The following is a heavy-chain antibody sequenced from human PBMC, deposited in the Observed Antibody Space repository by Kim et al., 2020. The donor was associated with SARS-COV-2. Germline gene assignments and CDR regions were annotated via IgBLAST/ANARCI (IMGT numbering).Heavy chain of an antibody. Sequence: GGSLRLSCSASGFTFSSYAMHWVRQAPGKGLEYASAISSNGGSTYYADSVKGRFTISRDNSKNTLYLQMSSLRAEDTAVYYCVKNRYYYGSGSYQLDYWGQGTLVTVSS. J-gene: IGHJ4*02. CDR3: VKNRYYYGSGSYQLDY. CDR2: ISSNGGST. D-gene: IGHD3-10*01. CDR1: GFTFSSYA. V-gene: IGHV3-64D*06.